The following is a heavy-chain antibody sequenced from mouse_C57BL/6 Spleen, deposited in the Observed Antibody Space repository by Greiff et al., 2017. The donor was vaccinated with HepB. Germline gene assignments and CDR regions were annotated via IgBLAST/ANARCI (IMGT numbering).Heavy chain of an antibody. J-gene: IGHJ4*01. Sequence: QVQLQQPGAELVKPGASVKLSCKASGYTFTSYWMHWVKQRPGQGLEWIGMIHPNSGSTNYNEKFKSKATLTVDKSSSTAYMQLSSLTSEDSAVYYCARPLYDDYGGGLYYYAMDYWGQGTSVTVSS. CDR2: IHPNSGST. CDR3: ARPLYDDYGGGLYYYAMDY. D-gene: IGHD2-4*01. CDR1: GYTFTSYW. V-gene: IGHV1-64*01.